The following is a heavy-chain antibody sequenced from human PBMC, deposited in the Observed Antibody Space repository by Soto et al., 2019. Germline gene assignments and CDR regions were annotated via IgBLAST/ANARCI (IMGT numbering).Heavy chain of an antibody. J-gene: IGHJ4*02. CDR2: LNPNSGAT. D-gene: IGHD5-18*01. CDR1: EYTFTDNY. CDR3: ARAREPEYSSAIFFDI. V-gene: IGHV1-2*02. Sequence: ASVKVSCKTSEYTFTDNYIYWIRQAPGQGLEWMGWLNPNSGATDFAQRFQGRVTLTSDTSISTAYMELNRLTSDDTAVYYCARAREPEYSSAIFFDIWGQGALVTVSS.